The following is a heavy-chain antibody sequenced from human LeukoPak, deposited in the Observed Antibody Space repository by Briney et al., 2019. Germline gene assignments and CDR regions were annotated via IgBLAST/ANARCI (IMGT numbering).Heavy chain of an antibody. Sequence: GGSLRLSCAASGFTFSSYSMSWVRQAPGKGLEWVSAISSSGGNTYYADSVRGRFTISRDNSKNTLYLQMNSLRVEDTAIYYCVKDRPTWPIDYWGLGTQVTVSS. CDR2: ISSSGGNT. D-gene: IGHD5-12*01. CDR1: GFTFSSYS. J-gene: IGHJ4*02. CDR3: VKDRPTWPIDY. V-gene: IGHV3-23*01.